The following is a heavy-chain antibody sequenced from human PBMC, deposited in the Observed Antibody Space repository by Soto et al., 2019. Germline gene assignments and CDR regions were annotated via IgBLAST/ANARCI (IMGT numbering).Heavy chain of an antibody. J-gene: IGHJ4*02. CDR1: GYTFTTFG. CDR3: GREYCRGGRCYSPDS. Sequence: QVQLVQSGAEVKPPGASVKVSCKASGYTFTTFGISWVRQAPGQGLEWMGWTSTNNGDTYYAPRFQGRVTVTKDTSTRTAYMELRSLGSDDTAVYYCGREYCRGGRCYSPDSWGQGTLVTVSS. CDR2: TSTNNGDT. V-gene: IGHV1-18*01. D-gene: IGHD2-15*01.